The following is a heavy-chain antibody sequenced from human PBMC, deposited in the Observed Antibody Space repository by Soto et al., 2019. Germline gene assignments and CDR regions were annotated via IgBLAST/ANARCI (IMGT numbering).Heavy chain of an antibody. D-gene: IGHD4-17*01. CDR3: ARPALLVTTFDY. CDR2: IWHDGTNK. Sequence: QEQLVESGGGVAQPGRSQRLSCAASGFTFSDYAMHWVRQAPGKGLEWVAVIWHDGTNKYYADSVKGRFTISRDNSKNTLYLQMNSLRAEDTAVYYCARPALLVTTFDYWGQGTLVTVSS. V-gene: IGHV3-33*01. CDR1: GFTFSDYA. J-gene: IGHJ4*02.